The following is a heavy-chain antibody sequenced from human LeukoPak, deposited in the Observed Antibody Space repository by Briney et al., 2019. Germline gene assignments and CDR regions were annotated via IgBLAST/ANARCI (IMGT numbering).Heavy chain of an antibody. CDR1: GGSFSGYY. CDR3: ARHRFRGSGSYYGSAHWFDP. D-gene: IGHD1-26*01. Sequence: SETLSLTCAVYGGSFSGYYWSWIRQPPGKGLEWIGEINHSGSTNYNPSLKSRVTISVDTSKNQFSLKLSSVTAADTALYYCARHRFRGSGSYYGSAHWFDPWGQGTLVTVSS. CDR2: INHSGST. J-gene: IGHJ5*02. V-gene: IGHV4-34*01.